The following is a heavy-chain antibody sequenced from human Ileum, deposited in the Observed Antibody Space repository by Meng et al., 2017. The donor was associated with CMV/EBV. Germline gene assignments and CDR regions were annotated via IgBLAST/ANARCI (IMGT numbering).Heavy chain of an antibody. V-gene: IGHV3-43D*03. Sequence: GGSLRLSCAASGVIFGDYAMHWVRQVPGKGLEWVSLIDLDGGNTSYADAVKGRFTISRDNSKDSLYLQMNSLRVEDTALYYCAKDLTAYYHTTGGADFSGMDVWGLGTTVTVSS. CDR3: AKDLTAYYHTTGGADFSGMDV. D-gene: IGHD3-9*01. J-gene: IGHJ6*02. CDR1: GVIFGDYA. CDR2: IDLDGGNT.